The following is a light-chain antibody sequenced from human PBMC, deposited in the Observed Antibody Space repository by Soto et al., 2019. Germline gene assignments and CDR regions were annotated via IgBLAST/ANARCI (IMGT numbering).Light chain of an antibody. Sequence: DFVMTQSPDSLAVSRGERATINCKSSQTVLSNSNNKNYLAWFQQKPGQPPKFLISWASIRESGVPDRFSGSGSATDFTLTISSLQAEDVAVYYCPQYHSDPITFGQGTRLEIK. CDR2: WAS. J-gene: IGKJ5*01. V-gene: IGKV4-1*01. CDR3: PQYHSDPIT. CDR1: QTVLSNSNNKNY.